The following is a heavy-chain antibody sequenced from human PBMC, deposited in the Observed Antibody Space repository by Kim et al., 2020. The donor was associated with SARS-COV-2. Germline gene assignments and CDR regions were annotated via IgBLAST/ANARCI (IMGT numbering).Heavy chain of an antibody. CDR1: GGTFSSYA. CDR2: IIPIFGTA. Sequence: SVKVSCKASGGTFSSYAISWVRQAPGQGLEWMGGIIPIFGTANYAQKFQGRVTITADESTSTAYMELSSLRSEDTAVYYCASKWFGSKYYYYYYGMDVWGQGTTVTVSS. V-gene: IGHV1-69*13. J-gene: IGHJ6*02. D-gene: IGHD3-10*01. CDR3: ASKWFGSKYYYYYYGMDV.